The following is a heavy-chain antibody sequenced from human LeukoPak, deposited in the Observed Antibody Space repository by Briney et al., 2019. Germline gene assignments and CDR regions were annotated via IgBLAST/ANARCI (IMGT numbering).Heavy chain of an antibody. CDR1: GFTFSSYG. V-gene: IGHV3-30*02. CDR2: IRYDGSNK. CDR3: AKNGREYSSSWNGKYYFDY. D-gene: IGHD6-13*01. Sequence: PGGSLRLSCAASGFTFSSYGMHWVRQAPGKGLEWVAFIRYDGSNKYYADSVKGRFTISRDNSKNTLYLQMNSLRAEDTAVYYCAKNGREYSSSWNGKYYFDYWGQGTLVTVSS. J-gene: IGHJ4*02.